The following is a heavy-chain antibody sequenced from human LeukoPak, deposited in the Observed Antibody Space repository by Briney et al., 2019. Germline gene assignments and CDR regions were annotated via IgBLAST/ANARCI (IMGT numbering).Heavy chain of an antibody. V-gene: IGHV4-34*01. Sequence: SETLSLTCAVYGGSFSGYYWGWIRQPPGKGLEWIGEINHSGSTNYNPSLKSRVTISVDTSKNQFSLKLSSVTAADTAVYYCARRRVYDSSGYYFESIRVFDYWGQGTLVTVSS. CDR2: INHSGST. J-gene: IGHJ4*02. CDR3: ARRRVYDSSGYYFESIRVFDY. D-gene: IGHD3-22*01. CDR1: GGSFSGYY.